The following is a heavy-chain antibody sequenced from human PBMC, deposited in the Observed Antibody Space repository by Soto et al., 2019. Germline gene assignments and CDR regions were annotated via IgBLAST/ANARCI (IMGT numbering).Heavy chain of an antibody. Sequence: ASVKVSCKASGYTFTSYDMNWARQAPGQGLEWLGIINPSGGYTTYAQRFLGRVTMTSDTSTSTVHMELGSLTAGDTAVYYCARGPTEFLWFGTGYFYLCGRGTLVTVSS. CDR2: INPSGGYT. J-gene: IGHJ2*01. V-gene: IGHV1-46*01. CDR3: ARGPTEFLWFGTGYFYL. CDR1: GYTFTSYD. D-gene: IGHD3-10*01.